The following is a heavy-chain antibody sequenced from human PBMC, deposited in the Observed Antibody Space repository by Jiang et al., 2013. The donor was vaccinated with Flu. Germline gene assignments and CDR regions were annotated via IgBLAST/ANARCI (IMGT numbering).Heavy chain of an antibody. CDR2: IYHSGST. J-gene: IGHJ3*02. D-gene: IGHD1-26*01. CDR1: GYSISSGYY. Sequence: SLTCTVSGYSISSGYYWGWIRQPPGKGLEWIGSIYHSGSTYYNPSLKSRVTISVDTSKNQFSLKLSSVTAADTAVYYCARDGGRWELIDAFDIWGQGTMVTVSS. V-gene: IGHV4-38-2*02. CDR3: ARDGGRWELIDAFDI.